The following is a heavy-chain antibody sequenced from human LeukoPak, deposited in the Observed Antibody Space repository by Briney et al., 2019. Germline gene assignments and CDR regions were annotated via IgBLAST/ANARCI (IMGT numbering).Heavy chain of an antibody. CDR2: IYTSGIT. Sequence: PGGSLRLSCGASGFTISDNYVTWVRQAPGKGLEWVSVIYTSGITYFADSVKGRFSISRDNSKNTVYLQMNSLRGEDSAVYYCARDWPHCSSTSCYFYMDVWGRGTTVTVSS. J-gene: IGHJ6*03. V-gene: IGHV3-66*03. D-gene: IGHD2-2*01. CDR1: GFTISDNY. CDR3: ARDWPHCSSTSCYFYMDV.